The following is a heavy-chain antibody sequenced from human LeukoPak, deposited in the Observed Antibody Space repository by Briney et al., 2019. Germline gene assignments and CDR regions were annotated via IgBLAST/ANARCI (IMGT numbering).Heavy chain of an antibody. D-gene: IGHD3-3*01. J-gene: IGHJ4*02. V-gene: IGHV3-11*01. CDR2: ISSSGSTI. CDR1: GFTFSDYY. CDR3: ATPKTYYDFWSGYYPLGY. Sequence: GGSLRLSCAASGFTFSDYYMSWIRQAPGKGLEWVSYISSSGSTIYYADSVKGRFTISRDNAKNSLYLQMNSLRAEDTAVYYCATPKTYYDFWSGYYPLGYWGQGTLVTVSS.